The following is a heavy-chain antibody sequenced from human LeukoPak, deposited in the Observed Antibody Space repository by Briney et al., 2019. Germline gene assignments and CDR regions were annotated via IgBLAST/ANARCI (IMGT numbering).Heavy chain of an antibody. D-gene: IGHD3-10*01. J-gene: IGHJ4*02. CDR2: FFYGGST. Sequence: ETLSSTCIASGGSISSSSYYWGGRRQPPGKGLEWIVTFFYGGSTSYNPSLKSRVTISVDTSKSQLSLKLCSVTAADTAVYYCASTLPSSSGSYWNYWGQGTLVTVSS. V-gene: IGHV4-39*01. CDR1: GGSISSSSYY. CDR3: ASTLPSSSGSYWNY.